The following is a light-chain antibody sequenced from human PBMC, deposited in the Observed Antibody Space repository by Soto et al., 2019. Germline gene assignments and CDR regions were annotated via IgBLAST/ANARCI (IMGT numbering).Light chain of an antibody. Sequence: DIQMTQSPSTLSASVGYRVTITCRASQSISSWLAWYQQKPGKAPKLLIYDASSWESGVPSRFSGSGSGTEFTLTISSLQPDDVATYYCQQYNSYPWTFGQGTKVEIK. CDR3: QQYNSYPWT. J-gene: IGKJ1*01. V-gene: IGKV1-5*01. CDR1: QSISSW. CDR2: DAS.